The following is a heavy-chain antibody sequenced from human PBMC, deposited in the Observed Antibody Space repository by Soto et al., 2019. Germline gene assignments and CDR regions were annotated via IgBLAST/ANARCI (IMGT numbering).Heavy chain of an antibody. CDR1: GYTFTSYA. D-gene: IGHD3-3*01. Sequence: ASVKVSCKASGYTFTSYAMNWVRQAPGQGLEWMGWINTNTGNPTYAQGFTGRFVFSLDTSVSTAYLQISSLKAEDTAVYYCARDLKEIFGVVQDAFDIWGQGTMVTVSS. CDR2: INTNTGNP. J-gene: IGHJ3*02. V-gene: IGHV7-4-1*02. CDR3: ARDLKEIFGVVQDAFDI.